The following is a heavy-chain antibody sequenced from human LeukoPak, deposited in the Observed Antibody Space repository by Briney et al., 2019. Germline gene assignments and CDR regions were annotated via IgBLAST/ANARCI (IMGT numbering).Heavy chain of an antibody. Sequence: ASVKVSCKASGYTFTGYYMHWVRQAPGQGLEWMGWINPNSGGTNYAQKSQGRVTMTRDTSISTAYMELSRLRSDDTAVYYCASISNPNYYYYYMDVWGKGTTVTVSS. V-gene: IGHV1-2*02. CDR1: GYTFTGYY. D-gene: IGHD3-3*02. J-gene: IGHJ6*03. CDR2: INPNSGGT. CDR3: ASISNPNYYYYYMDV.